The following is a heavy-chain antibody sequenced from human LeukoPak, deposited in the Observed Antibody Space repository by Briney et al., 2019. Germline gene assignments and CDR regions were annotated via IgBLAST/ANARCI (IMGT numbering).Heavy chain of an antibody. V-gene: IGHV4-31*03. J-gene: IGHJ6*02. D-gene: IGHD3-10*01. CDR1: GGSISSGGYY. Sequence: PSQTLSLTCTVSGGSISSGGYYWRWIRQHPGKGLEWIGYIYYSGSTYYNPSLKSRVTISVDTSKNQFSLKLSSVTAADTAVYYCARTNPPLWPRHGMDVWGQGTTVTVSS. CDR2: IYYSGST. CDR3: ARTNPPLWPRHGMDV.